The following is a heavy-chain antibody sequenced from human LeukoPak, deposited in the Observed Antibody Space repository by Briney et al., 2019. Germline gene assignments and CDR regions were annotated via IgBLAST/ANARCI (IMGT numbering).Heavy chain of an antibody. CDR3: GRGGYDMYD. CDR1: GFTFSSYA. J-gene: IGHJ6*02. D-gene: IGHD2-2*01. V-gene: IGHV3-66*01. Sequence: PGGSLRLSCAASGFTFSSYAMSWVRQAPGKGLEWVSTINRDGPTFYADSVKGRFTISRDNSRNTLYLQMNSLRAEDTAVYYCGRGGYDMYDWGQGTTVSVSS. CDR2: INRDGPT.